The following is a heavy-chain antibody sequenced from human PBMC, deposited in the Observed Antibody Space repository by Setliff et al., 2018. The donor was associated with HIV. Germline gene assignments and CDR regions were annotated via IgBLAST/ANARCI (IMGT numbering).Heavy chain of an antibody. V-gene: IGHV3-21*06. J-gene: IGHJ4*02. D-gene: IGHD2-21*01. CDR2: ISRSGSDT. CDR1: GFNFNRYS. CDR3: AREDYFDGGGCAK. Sequence: PGGSLRLSCAVSGFNFNRYSMVWLRQAPGKGLEWVSSISRSGSDTFYAGSVKGRFTISRDGAKNLLYLQLNSLRIEDTAVYYCAREDYFDGGGCAKWGQGTLVTVSS.